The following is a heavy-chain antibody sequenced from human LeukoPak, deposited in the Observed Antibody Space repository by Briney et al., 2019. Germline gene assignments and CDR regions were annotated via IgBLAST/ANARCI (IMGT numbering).Heavy chain of an antibody. J-gene: IGHJ5*02. Sequence: PSETLSLTCAVYGGSFSGYYWSWIRQPPGKGLEWIGYIYYSGSTNYNPSLKSRVTISVDTSKNQFSLKLSSVTAADTAVYYCARGEWELPNWFDPWGQGTLVTVSS. CDR2: IYYSGST. V-gene: IGHV4-59*01. CDR3: ARGEWELPNWFDP. D-gene: IGHD1-26*01. CDR1: GGSFSGYY.